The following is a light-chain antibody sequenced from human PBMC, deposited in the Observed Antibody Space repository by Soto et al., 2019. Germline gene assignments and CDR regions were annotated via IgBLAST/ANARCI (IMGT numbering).Light chain of an antibody. CDR3: CSYTTSNTRQIV. CDR1: SSDVGGYNY. CDR2: DVS. J-gene: IGLJ1*01. V-gene: IGLV2-14*01. Sequence: QSALTQPASVSGSPGQSITISCTGTSSDVGGYNYVSWYQQHPGKAPKFMIYDVSNRPSGVSNRFYGSKSGNTASLTISGLQAEDEADYYCCSYTTSNTRQIVFGTGTKVTVL.